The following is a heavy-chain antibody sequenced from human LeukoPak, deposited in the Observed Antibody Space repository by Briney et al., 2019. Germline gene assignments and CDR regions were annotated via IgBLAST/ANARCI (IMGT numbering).Heavy chain of an antibody. D-gene: IGHD6-19*01. V-gene: IGHV3-30*03. CDR2: ISYDGSNK. J-gene: IGHJ4*02. CDR1: GFIFSNYG. CDR3: ATTLGSGWKFDY. Sequence: GGSLRLSCAASGFIFSNYGIHWVRQAPGKGLEWVAVISYDGSNKYADSVKGRFTISRDSSKNTLYLQMNSLRAEDTAVYYCATTLGSGWKFDYWGQGTLVTVSS.